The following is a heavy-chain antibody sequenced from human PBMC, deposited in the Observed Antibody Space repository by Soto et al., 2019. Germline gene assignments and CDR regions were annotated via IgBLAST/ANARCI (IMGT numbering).Heavy chain of an antibody. D-gene: IGHD3-22*01. CDR2: ISAYNGNT. V-gene: IGHV1-18*01. J-gene: IGHJ3*02. CDR3: ARGRYYDSSGYYGPDAFDI. Sequence: ASVKVSCKASGYTFTSYDINWVRQAPGQGLEWMGWISAYNGNTNYAQKLQGRVTMTTDTSTSTAYMELRSLRSDDTAVYYCARGRYYDSSGYYGPDAFDIWGQGTMVTV. CDR1: GYTFTSYD.